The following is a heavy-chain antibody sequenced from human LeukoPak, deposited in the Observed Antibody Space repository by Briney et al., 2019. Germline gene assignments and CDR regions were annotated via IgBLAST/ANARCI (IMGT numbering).Heavy chain of an antibody. V-gene: IGHV3-30*03. D-gene: IGHD6-25*01. CDR1: GFTFSSYG. CDR2: ISYDGSNK. Sequence: GGSLRLSCAASGFTFSSYGMHWVRQAPGKGLEWVAVISYDGSNKYYADSVKGRFTISRDNSKNTLYLQMNSLRAEDTAVYYCATESSESLNFDYWGQGTLVTVSS. J-gene: IGHJ4*02. CDR3: ATESSESLNFDY.